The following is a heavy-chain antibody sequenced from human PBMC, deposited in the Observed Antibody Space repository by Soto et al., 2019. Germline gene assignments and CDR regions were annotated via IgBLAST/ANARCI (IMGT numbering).Heavy chain of an antibody. V-gene: IGHV3-30*18. Sequence: QVQLVESGGGVVQPGRSLRLSCAASGFTFSSYGMHWVRQAPGKGLEWVAVISYDGSNKYYADSVKGRFTISRDNSKNTLYLQMNGLGAWDPAVYYCAKEKGIVGATPHYWGQGTLVTVSS. D-gene: IGHD1-26*01. CDR1: GFTFSSYG. CDR3: AKEKGIVGATPHY. CDR2: ISYDGSNK. J-gene: IGHJ4*02.